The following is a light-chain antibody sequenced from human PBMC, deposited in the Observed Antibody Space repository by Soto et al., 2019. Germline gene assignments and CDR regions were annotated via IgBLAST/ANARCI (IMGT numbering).Light chain of an antibody. CDR1: QSISSSY. Sequence: DIVLTQSPGTLSLSPGERATLSCRASQSISSSYLAWHQQKPGQAPRLLIYDASKRATGIPDRFSGSGSGTDFTLTISRLEPGDFAVYYCQQYGRSATFGQGTKVDIK. J-gene: IGKJ1*01. CDR2: DAS. V-gene: IGKV3-20*01. CDR3: QQYGRSAT.